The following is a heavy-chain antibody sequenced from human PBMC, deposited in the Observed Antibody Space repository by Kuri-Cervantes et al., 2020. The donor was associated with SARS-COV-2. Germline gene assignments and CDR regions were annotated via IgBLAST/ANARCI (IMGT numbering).Heavy chain of an antibody. J-gene: IGHJ6*03. CDR1: GFTFSDYY. Sequence: LSLTCAASGFTFSDYYMSWIRQAPGKGLEWVSYISSSGSTIYYADSVKGRFTISRDNAKNSLYLQMNSLRAGDTAVYYCARERRGTIFGVVIKPTHYMDVWGKGTTVTVSS. CDR2: ISSSGSTI. CDR3: ARERRGTIFGVVIKPTHYMDV. V-gene: IGHV3-11*04. D-gene: IGHD3-3*01.